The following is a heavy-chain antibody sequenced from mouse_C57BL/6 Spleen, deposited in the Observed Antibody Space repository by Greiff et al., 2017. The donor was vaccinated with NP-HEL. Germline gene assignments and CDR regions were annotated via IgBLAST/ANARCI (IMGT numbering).Heavy chain of an antibody. CDR1: GYTFTSYW. J-gene: IGHJ4*01. V-gene: IGHV1-61*01. D-gene: IGHD2-4*01. CDR2: IYPSDSET. CDR3: AREGIYYDYFYAMDY. Sequence: QVQLQQPGAELVRPGSSVKLSCKASGYTFTSYWMDWVKQRPGQGLEWLGTIYPSDSETHYNQKFKDKATLTVDKSSSTAYMQLSSLTSEDSAVYYCAREGIYYDYFYAMDYWGQGTSVTVSS.